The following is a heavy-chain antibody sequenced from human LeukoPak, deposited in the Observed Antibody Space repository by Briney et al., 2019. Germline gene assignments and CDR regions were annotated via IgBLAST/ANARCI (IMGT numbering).Heavy chain of an antibody. V-gene: IGHV3-7*01. CDR3: ASGAGDDFWSGYQYYFDY. Sequence: GGSLRLSCAASGLTFSSYWMNWARQAPGKGLEWVASINHNGNVNYYVDSVKGRFTISRDNAKNSLYLQMNSLRAEDTAVYYCASGAGDDFWSGYQYYFDYWGQGTLVTVSS. J-gene: IGHJ4*02. D-gene: IGHD3-3*01. CDR2: INHNGNVN. CDR1: GLTFSSYW.